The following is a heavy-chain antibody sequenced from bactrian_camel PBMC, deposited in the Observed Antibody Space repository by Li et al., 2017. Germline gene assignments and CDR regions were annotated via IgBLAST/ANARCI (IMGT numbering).Heavy chain of an antibody. Sequence: HVQLVESGGGLVQAGGSLRLSCTASGLTFDDYAMYWFRQAPGKEREGVSRITRSGGNTVYADSVKGRFTISRDNAKNTLYLQMNSLKTEDTAVYYCAARQCGPAYEYNYWGQGTQVTVS. J-gene: IGHJ4*01. V-gene: IGHV3S61*01. CDR1: GLTFDDYA. CDR2: ITRSGGNT. CDR3: AARQCGPAYEYNY. D-gene: IGHD7*01.